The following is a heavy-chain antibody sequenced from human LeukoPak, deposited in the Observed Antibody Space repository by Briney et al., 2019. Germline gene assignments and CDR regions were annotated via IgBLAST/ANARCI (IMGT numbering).Heavy chain of an antibody. J-gene: IGHJ4*02. CDR1: GFTFNKYN. CDR3: ARLFSSGIAVADPFDY. CDR2: IFYSGST. Sequence: GSLRLSCAASGFTFNKYNMNWVRQAPGKGLEWIGNIFYSGSTYYSPSLKSRLTLSVDTSKNQFSLKLSSVTAADTAVYYCARLFSSGIAVADPFDYWGQGTLVTVSS. D-gene: IGHD6-19*01. V-gene: IGHV4-59*12.